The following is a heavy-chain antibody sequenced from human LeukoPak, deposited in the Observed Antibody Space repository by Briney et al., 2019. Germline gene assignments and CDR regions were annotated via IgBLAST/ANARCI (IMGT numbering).Heavy chain of an antibody. CDR1: GGSFGGYY. Sequence: SETLSLTCAVYGGSFGGYYWSWIRQPPGKGLEWIGEINHSGSTNYNPSLKSRVTISVDTSKNQFSLKLSSVTAADTAVYYCARGLRLPRNWGQGTLVTVSS. CDR2: INHSGST. V-gene: IGHV4-34*01. J-gene: IGHJ4*02. CDR3: ARGLRLPRN. D-gene: IGHD6-25*01.